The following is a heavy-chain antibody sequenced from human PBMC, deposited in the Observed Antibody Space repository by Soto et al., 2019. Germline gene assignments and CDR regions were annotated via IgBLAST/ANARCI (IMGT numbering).Heavy chain of an antibody. CDR3: ARPTSVIYFDY. CDR1: GFTFSSYA. D-gene: IGHD4-17*01. J-gene: IGHJ4*02. V-gene: IGHV3-23*01. Sequence: GGSLRLSCAASGFTFSSYAMSWVRQAPGKGLEWVSAISGSGGSTYYADSVKGRFTISRDNSKNTLYLQMNSLRADDTAVYYCARPTSVIYFDYWGQGTLVTVSS. CDR2: ISGSGGST.